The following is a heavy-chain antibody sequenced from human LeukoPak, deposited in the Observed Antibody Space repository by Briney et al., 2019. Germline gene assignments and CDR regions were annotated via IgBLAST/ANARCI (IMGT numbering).Heavy chain of an antibody. V-gene: IGHV3-21*01. CDR1: GFTFSSYS. D-gene: IGHD4-17*01. CDR2: ISSSSSYI. J-gene: IGHJ3*02. CDR3: ARGGGRYGDLVSGDAFDI. Sequence: PGGSLRLSCAASGFTFSSYSMNWVRQAPGKGLEWVSSISSSSSYIYYADSVKGRFTISRDNAKNSLYLQMKSVRAEDTAVYYCARGGGRYGDLVSGDAFDIWGQGTMVTVSS.